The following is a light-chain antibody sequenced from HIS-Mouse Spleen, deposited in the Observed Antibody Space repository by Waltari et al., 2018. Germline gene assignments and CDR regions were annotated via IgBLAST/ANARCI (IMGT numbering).Light chain of an antibody. CDR2: GKN. CDR3: NSRDSSGNHVV. CDR1: SLRSYY. V-gene: IGLV3-19*01. Sequence: SSELTQDPAVSVALGQTVRSTCQGDSLRSYYAIWYQQKPGQAPVLVIYGKNNRPSGIPDRFSGSSSGNTASLTITGAQAEDEADYYCNSRDSSGNHVVFGGGTKLTVL. J-gene: IGLJ2*01.